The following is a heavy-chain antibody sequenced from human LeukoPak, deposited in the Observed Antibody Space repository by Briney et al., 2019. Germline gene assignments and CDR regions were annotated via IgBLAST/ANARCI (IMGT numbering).Heavy chain of an antibody. Sequence: ASVKVSCKASDYTFTSYGISWVRQAPGQGLEWMGWISANNGNTNYAQKLQGRVTVTTDTSTTTAYMELRSLRSDDTAVYYCARLYSSGWYDWFDPWGQGTLVTVSS. CDR2: ISANNGNT. D-gene: IGHD6-19*01. CDR1: DYTFTSYG. CDR3: ARLYSSGWYDWFDP. V-gene: IGHV1-18*01. J-gene: IGHJ5*02.